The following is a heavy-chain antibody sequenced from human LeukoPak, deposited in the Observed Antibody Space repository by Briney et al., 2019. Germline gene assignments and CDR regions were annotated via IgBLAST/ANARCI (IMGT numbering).Heavy chain of an antibody. CDR1: GYTFSDYW. CDR3: ATQPPNYDSIGYYFFGH. CDR2: IYPRDSDT. Sequence: GESLKISCQTSGYTFSDYWIGWVRQMPGKGLEWMGIIYPRDSDTKYSPSFQGQVVISVDKSINTAYLQWCSLKASDTATYYCATQPPNYDSIGYYFFGHWGQGTLVTVSP. V-gene: IGHV5-51*01. J-gene: IGHJ4*01. D-gene: IGHD3-22*01.